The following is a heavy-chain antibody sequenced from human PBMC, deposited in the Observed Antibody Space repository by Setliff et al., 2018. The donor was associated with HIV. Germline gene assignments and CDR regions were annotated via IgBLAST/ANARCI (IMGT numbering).Heavy chain of an antibody. CDR1: GGSISNDY. D-gene: IGHD3-3*01. CDR2: IYYTGST. Sequence: SETLSLTCTVSGGSISNDYWHWIRQSPGRGLEWIGYIYYTGSTNYNPSLKSRVAMSVDSSNHQFSLKLTSVTAADTAVYYCARDALGGAMDFWSGYYYYYYGMDVWGQGTTVTVSS. J-gene: IGHJ6*02. V-gene: IGHV4-59*01. CDR3: ARDALGGAMDFWSGYYYYYYGMDV.